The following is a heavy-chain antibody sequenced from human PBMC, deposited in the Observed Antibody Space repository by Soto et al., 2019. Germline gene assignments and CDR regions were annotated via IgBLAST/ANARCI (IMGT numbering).Heavy chain of an antibody. J-gene: IGHJ5*02. CDR3: AGCPDGSCYSDNWFDP. D-gene: IGHD2-15*01. Sequence: ASVKVSCKASGYTFTSYAMHWVRQAPGQRLEWMGWINAGNGNTKYSQKFQGRVTITRDTSASTAYMELSSLRSEDTAVYSCAGCPDGSCYSDNWFDPWGQGTLVTVSS. CDR1: GYTFTSYA. CDR2: INAGNGNT. V-gene: IGHV1-3*01.